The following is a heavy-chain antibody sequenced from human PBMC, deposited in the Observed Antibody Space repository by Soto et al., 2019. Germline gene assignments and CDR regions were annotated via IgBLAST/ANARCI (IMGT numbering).Heavy chain of an antibody. CDR3: ARDPATGIAVAGTAPFFDY. D-gene: IGHD6-19*01. Sequence: GGSLRLCCAASGFAFSSYAMQWVREVPGKGLEWVAVISYDGSNKYYADSVKGRFTISRDSSKNTLYLQMNSLRAEDTAVYYCARDPATGIAVAGTAPFFDYWGQGP. V-gene: IGHV3-30-3*01. CDR2: ISYDGSNK. CDR1: GFAFSSYA. J-gene: IGHJ4*02.